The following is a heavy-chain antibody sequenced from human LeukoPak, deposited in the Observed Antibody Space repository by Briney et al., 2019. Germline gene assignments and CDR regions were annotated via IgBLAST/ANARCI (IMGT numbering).Heavy chain of an antibody. CDR1: GGSISSGGYS. J-gene: IGHJ6*03. V-gene: IGHV4-30-4*07. D-gene: IGHD6-13*01. CDR2: IYYSGRT. Sequence: PSETLSLTCAVSGGSISSGGYSWSWIRQPPGKGLEWIGYIYYSGRTYYNPSLKSQVTISVDTSKNQFSLKLSSVTAADTAVYYCARGEQQLVRRYYYYMDVWGKGTTVTVSS. CDR3: ARGEQQLVRRYYYYMDV.